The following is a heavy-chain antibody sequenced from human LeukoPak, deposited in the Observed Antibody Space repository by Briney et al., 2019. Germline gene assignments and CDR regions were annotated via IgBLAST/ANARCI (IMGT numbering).Heavy chain of an antibody. CDR3: ARGRLTYDY. CDR2: INHSGST. V-gene: IGHV4-34*01. Sequence: SETMSLPCAVYGGSFSGYYWSWIRQPPGKGLEWIGEINHSGSTNYNPSLKSRVTISVDTSKNQFSLKLSSVTAADTAVYYCARGRLTYDYWGQGTLVTVSS. J-gene: IGHJ4*02. CDR1: GGSFSGYY.